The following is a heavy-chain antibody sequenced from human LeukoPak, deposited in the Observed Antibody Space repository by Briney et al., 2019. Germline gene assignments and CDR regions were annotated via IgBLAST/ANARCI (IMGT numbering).Heavy chain of an antibody. CDR2: IYYSGST. CDR1: GGSISSGGYY. Sequence: SETLSLTCTVSGGSISSGGYYWSWIRQHPGRGLEWIGDIYYSGSTYYNPSLKSRVTISVDTSKNQFSLKLSSVTAADTAVYYCAREAVIAAEYYYYYGMDVWGQGTTVTVSS. J-gene: IGHJ6*02. D-gene: IGHD2-21*01. CDR3: AREAVIAAEYYYYYGMDV. V-gene: IGHV4-31*03.